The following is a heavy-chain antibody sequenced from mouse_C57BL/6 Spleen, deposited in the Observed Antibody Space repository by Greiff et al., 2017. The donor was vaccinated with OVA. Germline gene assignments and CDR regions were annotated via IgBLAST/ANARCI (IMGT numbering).Heavy chain of an antibody. J-gene: IGHJ4*01. CDR2: IDPSDSYT. CDR1: GYTFTSYW. CDR3: ARYGPHYYAMDY. D-gene: IGHD1-2*01. V-gene: IGHV1-69*01. Sequence: QVQLQQPGAELVMPGASVKLSCKASGYTFTSYWMHWVKQRPGQGLEWIGEIDPSDSYTNYNQKFKGKSTLTVDKSSSTAYMQLSSLTSEDSAVYYCARYGPHYYAMDYWGQGTSFTVSS.